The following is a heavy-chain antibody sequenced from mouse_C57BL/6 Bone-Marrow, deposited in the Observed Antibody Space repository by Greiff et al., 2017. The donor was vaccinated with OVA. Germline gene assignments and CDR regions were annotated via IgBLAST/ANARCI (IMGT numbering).Heavy chain of an antibody. CDR1: GFTFSDYG. CDR2: ISNLAYST. V-gene: IGHV5-15*01. D-gene: IGHD1-1*01. CDR3: ARRGGYGTHFDY. Sequence: EVHLVESGGGLVQPGGSLKLSCAASGFTFSDYGMAWVRQAPRQGPEWVAFISNLAYSTYYADPVTGRFTISREKAKNTLYQEMSSLRSEDTAMYYCARRGGYGTHFDYWGQGTTLTVSS. J-gene: IGHJ2*01.